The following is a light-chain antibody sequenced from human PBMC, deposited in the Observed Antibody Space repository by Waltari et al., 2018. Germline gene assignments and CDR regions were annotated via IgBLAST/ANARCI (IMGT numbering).Light chain of an antibody. Sequence: QLVLTQSPSAPASLGASVKLTCPLSSGHSSNVIAWLQQQPEKGPRYLMKVNSDGSHNKGDEIPDRFSGSSSGAERYLTISSLQSEDEADYYCQTGGHGTWVFGGGTKLTVL. V-gene: IGLV4-69*01. CDR2: VNSDGSH. CDR3: QTGGHGTWV. CDR1: SGHSSNV. J-gene: IGLJ3*02.